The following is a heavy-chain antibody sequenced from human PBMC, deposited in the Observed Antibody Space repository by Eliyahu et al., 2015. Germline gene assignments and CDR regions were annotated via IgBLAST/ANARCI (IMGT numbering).Heavy chain of an antibody. CDR2: INSDGSST. Sequence: EVQLVESGGGLVQPGGSLRLSCAAXGFTFSXYWMHWVRQAPGKGLVWVSRINSDGSSTSYAXSVKGRFTISRDNAKNTLYLQMNSLRAEDTAVYYCAREGGYDFWSGYHIDYWGQGTLVTVSS. V-gene: IGHV3-74*01. D-gene: IGHD3-3*01. J-gene: IGHJ4*02. CDR3: AREGGYDFWSGYHIDY. CDR1: GFTFSXYW.